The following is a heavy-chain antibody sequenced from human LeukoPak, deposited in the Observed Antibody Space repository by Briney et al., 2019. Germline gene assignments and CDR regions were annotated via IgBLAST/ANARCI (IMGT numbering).Heavy chain of an antibody. Sequence: GGSLRLSCAASGFTFSTYRMNWVRQAPGRGLEWVSSISTDNNYIYYADSVKGRFTISRDNAKNSLYLQMTGLRAEDTAVYYCARDPYSSGWSPFDYWGQGTLVTVSS. CDR1: GFTFSTYR. V-gene: IGHV3-21*06. D-gene: IGHD6-19*01. J-gene: IGHJ4*02. CDR2: ISTDNNYI. CDR3: ARDPYSSGWSPFDY.